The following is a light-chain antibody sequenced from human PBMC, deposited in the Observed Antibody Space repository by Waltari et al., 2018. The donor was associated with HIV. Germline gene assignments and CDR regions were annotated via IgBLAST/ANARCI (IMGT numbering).Light chain of an antibody. Sequence: QSALTQPASASASPGQSTTISCTGTSSDVGPYNLVSWYQQHPGTAPKLMIFEVTKRPSGVSDRFSGSRSGNTASLTISGLQAEDEGDYHCCSYTGTGIVFGGGTKLTVL. CDR2: EVT. V-gene: IGLV2-23*02. CDR1: SSDVGPYNL. J-gene: IGLJ2*01. CDR3: CSYTGTGIV.